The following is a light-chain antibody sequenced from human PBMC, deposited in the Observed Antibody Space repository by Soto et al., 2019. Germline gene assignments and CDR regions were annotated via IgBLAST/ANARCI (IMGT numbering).Light chain of an antibody. J-gene: IGKJ5*01. V-gene: IGKV3-15*01. CDR2: GAS. CDR3: QQYNTWRSIT. CDR1: QSISSN. Sequence: EIVMTQSPATLSVSPGERATLSCRASQSISSNLGWYQQRPGQAPRLLIYGASTRATGIPARFSGSGSGKEFTLTISSLQSEDFAVYYCQQYNTWRSITFGQGTRLEIK.